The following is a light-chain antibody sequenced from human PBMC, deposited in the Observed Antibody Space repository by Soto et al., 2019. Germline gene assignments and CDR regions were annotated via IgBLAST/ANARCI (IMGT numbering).Light chain of an antibody. J-gene: IGKJ4*01. CDR1: QGIRSW. CDR2: AAS. Sequence: DIQMTQSPSSVSASVGDRVTITCRASQGIRSWLAWYQQRPGKAPKLLISAASSLQSAVPSRFSGSGSGTDFTPTISSRQPDDFATYYCQQSDTFPATFGGGTKVEIK. V-gene: IGKV1D-12*01. CDR3: QQSDTFPAT.